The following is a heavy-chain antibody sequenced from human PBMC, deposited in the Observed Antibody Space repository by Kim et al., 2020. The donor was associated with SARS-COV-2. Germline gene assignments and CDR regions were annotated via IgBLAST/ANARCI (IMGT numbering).Heavy chain of an antibody. Sequence: YNPALKSRVTISVDTSKNQFSLKLSSVTAADTAVYYCASSGYDSSGAFDYWGQGTLVTVSS. CDR3: ASSGYDSSGAFDY. D-gene: IGHD3-22*01. J-gene: IGHJ4*02. V-gene: IGHV4-4*09.